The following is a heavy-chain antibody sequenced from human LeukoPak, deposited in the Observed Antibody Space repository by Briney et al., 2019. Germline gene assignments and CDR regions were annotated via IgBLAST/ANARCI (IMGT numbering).Heavy chain of an antibody. CDR1: GFTFSSYS. Sequence: PGGSLRLSCAASGFTFSSYSMNWVRQAPGKGLEWVSYISSSSSTIYYADSVKGRFTISRDNAKNSLYLQMNSLRAEDTAVYYCARDNYGSGRADYYYGMDVWGQGTTVTVSS. CDR2: ISSSSSTI. J-gene: IGHJ6*02. CDR3: ARDNYGSGRADYYYGMDV. V-gene: IGHV3-48*04. D-gene: IGHD3-10*01.